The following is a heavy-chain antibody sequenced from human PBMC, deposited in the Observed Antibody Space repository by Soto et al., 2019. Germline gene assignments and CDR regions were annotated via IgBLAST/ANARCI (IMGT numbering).Heavy chain of an antibody. CDR1: GFSLSSGRMG. CDR2: FFSDVER. CDR3: ARMDGGFNYYALDV. Sequence: GPTLLNPTETLTLTCTVSGFSLSSGRMGVSWIRQPPGKPLEWLAHFFSDVERSYSASMQSRLTLSTDISGSQVVLTMINMDPVDTATYYCARMDGGFNYYALDVWGQGTTVTVSS. V-gene: IGHV2-26*01. J-gene: IGHJ6*02. D-gene: IGHD4-17*01.